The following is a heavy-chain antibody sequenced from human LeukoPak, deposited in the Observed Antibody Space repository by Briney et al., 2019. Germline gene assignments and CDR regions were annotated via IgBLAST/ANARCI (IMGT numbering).Heavy chain of an antibody. D-gene: IGHD3-9*01. V-gene: IGHV4-34*01. CDR2: INHSGST. J-gene: IGHJ3*02. CDR3: ARGSRLTGTFDI. Sequence: SETLSLTWALYGGSFSGYYWSWIRQPPGKGLEWIGEINHSGSTNYSPSLTSRVTISLDTSKNQFSQKLSSVTAADTAVYYCARGSRLTGTFDIWGQGTMVTVSS. CDR1: GGSFSGYY.